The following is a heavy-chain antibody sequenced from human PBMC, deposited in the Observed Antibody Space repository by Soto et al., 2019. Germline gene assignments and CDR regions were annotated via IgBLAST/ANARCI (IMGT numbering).Heavy chain of an antibody. V-gene: IGHV3-30*18. CDR1: GFTFSSYG. CDR2: ISYDGSNK. D-gene: IGHD3-9*01. J-gene: IGHJ4*02. CDR3: AKGLLRYFDCYGDYFDY. Sequence: PGGSLRLSCAASGFTFSSYGMHWVRQAPGKGLEWVAVISYDGSNKYYADSVKGRFPISRDNSKNTLYLQKNSLKAEATAVYYCAKGLLRYFDCYGDYFDYWGQGTLVTVSS.